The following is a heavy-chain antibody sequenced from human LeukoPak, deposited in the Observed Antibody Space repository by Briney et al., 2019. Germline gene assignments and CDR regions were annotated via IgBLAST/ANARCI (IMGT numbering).Heavy chain of an antibody. Sequence: SETLSLTCTVSGGSISSGSYYWSWIRQPAGKGLEWIGRIYTSGTTNYNPSLKSRVTISVDTSKNQFSLKLNSVTAADTAVYYCARAGYGDSDFDYWGQGTLVTVSS. CDR1: GGSISSGSYY. CDR2: IYTSGTT. J-gene: IGHJ4*02. V-gene: IGHV4-61*02. CDR3: ARAGYGDSDFDY. D-gene: IGHD4-17*01.